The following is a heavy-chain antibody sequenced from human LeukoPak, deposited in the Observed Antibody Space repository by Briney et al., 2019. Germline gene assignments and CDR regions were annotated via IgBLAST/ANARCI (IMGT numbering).Heavy chain of an antibody. D-gene: IGHD3-10*01. J-gene: IGHJ4*02. Sequence: GGSLRLSCAASGFTFSTYSMNWVRQAPGKGLEWVSSISSSSSYIYYADSVKGRFTISRDNAKNSLYLQMNSLRAEDAAVYYCARDRGSYYDGGSDYWGQGTLVTVSS. CDR1: GFTFSTYS. V-gene: IGHV3-21*01. CDR3: ARDRGSYYDGGSDY. CDR2: ISSSSSYI.